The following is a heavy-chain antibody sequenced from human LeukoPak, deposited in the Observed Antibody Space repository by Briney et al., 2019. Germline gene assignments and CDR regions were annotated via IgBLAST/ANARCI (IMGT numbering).Heavy chain of an antibody. Sequence: PGGSLRLSCAASGFTFTDYWMSWIRQAPGKGLEWVAFIRKKGIETNYVDSVKGRFTITRDNARNSLFLQMNSLRAEDTAVYYCAREDGYCSGGNCYSYFVSWGQGTLVTVSS. CDR3: AREDGYCSGGNCYSYFVS. V-gene: IGHV3-7*01. CDR1: GFTFTDYW. CDR2: IRKKGIET. D-gene: IGHD2-15*01. J-gene: IGHJ4*02.